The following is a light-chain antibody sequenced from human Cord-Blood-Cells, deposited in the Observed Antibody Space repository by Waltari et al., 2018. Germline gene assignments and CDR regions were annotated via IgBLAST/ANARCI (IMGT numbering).Light chain of an antibody. Sequence: EIVLTQSPATLSLSPGERATLSCRASQSVSSYLAWYQQKSGQAPRLLIYDASNRATGIPARFSGSGSGTDFTLTISSLEPEDFAVYYCQQRSNWPSFGQGTRLE. J-gene: IGKJ5*01. V-gene: IGKV3-11*01. CDR3: QQRSNWPS. CDR2: DAS. CDR1: QSVSSY.